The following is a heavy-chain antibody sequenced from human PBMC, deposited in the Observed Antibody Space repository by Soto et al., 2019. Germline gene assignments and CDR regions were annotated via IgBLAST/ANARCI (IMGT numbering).Heavy chain of an antibody. D-gene: IGHD3-10*01. J-gene: IGHJ4*02. CDR1: GYTFSSYW. V-gene: IGHV5-51*01. Sequence: LGESLKISCKGSGYTFSSYWIGWVRQMPGKGLEWMGIIYPGDSDTRHSPSFQGQVTISVDKTISTAYLQWSSLKASDTAIYYCARPSYSDYWGQGPLVTVSS. CDR3: ARPSYSDY. CDR2: IYPGDSDT.